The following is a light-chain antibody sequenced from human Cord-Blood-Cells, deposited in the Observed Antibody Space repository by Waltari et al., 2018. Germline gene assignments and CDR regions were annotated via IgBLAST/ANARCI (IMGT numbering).Light chain of an antibody. Sequence: QSALTQLASVYGSPAQSTTLSCTGTSNDVGGYNYLSWYQQHPGKAPKLMIYDVSNRPSGVSNRFSGSESGNTASLTISGLQAEDEADYYCTAYTSSSTHVFGTGTKATVL. CDR1: SNDVGGYNY. CDR2: DVS. J-gene: IGLJ1*01. V-gene: IGLV2-14*03. CDR3: TAYTSSSTHV.